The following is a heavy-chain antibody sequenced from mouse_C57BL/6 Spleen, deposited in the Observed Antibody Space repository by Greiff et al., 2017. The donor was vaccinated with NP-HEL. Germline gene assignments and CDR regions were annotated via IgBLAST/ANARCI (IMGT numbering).Heavy chain of an antibody. Sequence: EVQLVESGEGLVKPGGSLKLSCAASGFTFSSSAMSWVRQTPEKRLEWVAYISSGGDYIYYADTVKGRFTISRDYARNTLYLQMSSLKSEDTAMYYCTDGSSPFAYWGQGTLVTVSA. J-gene: IGHJ3*01. V-gene: IGHV5-9-1*02. CDR1: GFTFSSSA. D-gene: IGHD1-1*01. CDR3: TDGSSPFAY. CDR2: ISSGGDYI.